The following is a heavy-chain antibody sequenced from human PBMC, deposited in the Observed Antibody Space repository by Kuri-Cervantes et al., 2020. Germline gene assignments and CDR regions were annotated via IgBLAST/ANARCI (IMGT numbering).Heavy chain of an antibody. Sequence: SETLSLTCTVSGGSINSDYWSWIRQPPEKGLEYIGAIYYSGNTYYNPSLRSRVTISVDTSKNQFSPKLSSVVAADTAVYYCARLGTITRLFDPWGQGILVTVSS. CDR3: ARLGTITRLFDP. D-gene: IGHD1-26*01. V-gene: IGHV4-59*13. CDR2: IYYSGNT. CDR1: GGSINSDY. J-gene: IGHJ5*02.